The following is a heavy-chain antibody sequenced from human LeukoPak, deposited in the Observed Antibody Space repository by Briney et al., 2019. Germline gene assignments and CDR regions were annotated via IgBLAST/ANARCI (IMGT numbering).Heavy chain of an antibody. J-gene: IGHJ4*02. CDR1: GYTFTSYY. V-gene: IGHV1-2*06. D-gene: IGHD6-19*01. Sequence: ASVKVSCKASGYTFTSYYINWARQAPGQGLEWMGRINPNSGGTNYAQKFQGRVTMTRDTSISTAYMELSRLRSDDTAVYYCARDTDSSGWYDYWGQGTLVTVSS. CDR3: ARDTDSSGWYDY. CDR2: INPNSGGT.